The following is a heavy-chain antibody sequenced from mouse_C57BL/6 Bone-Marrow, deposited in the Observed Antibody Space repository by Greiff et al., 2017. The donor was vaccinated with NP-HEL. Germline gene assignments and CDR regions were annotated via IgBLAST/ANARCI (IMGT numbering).Heavy chain of an antibody. D-gene: IGHD3-3*01. V-gene: IGHV1-22*01. Sequence: EVQLVESGPELVKPGASVKMSCKASGYTFTDYNMHWVKQSPGQSLEWIGYINPNNGGTSYNQKFKGKATLTVNKSSSTAYMELRSLTSEDSAVYDCAREGGYYAMEYWGQGTSVTVSS. CDR3: AREGGYYAMEY. J-gene: IGHJ4*01. CDR2: INPNNGGT. CDR1: GYTFTDYN.